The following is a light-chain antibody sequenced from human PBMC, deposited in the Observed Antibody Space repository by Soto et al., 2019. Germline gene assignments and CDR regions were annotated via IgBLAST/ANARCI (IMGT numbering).Light chain of an antibody. J-gene: IGKJ1*01. CDR1: QSVSTS. V-gene: IGKV3-11*01. CDR2: DAS. CDR3: GDRSDWARGT. Sequence: EIVLTQSPATLSLSPGERATLCCRASQSVSTSLVWYQQKPGQAPRLLIFDASHRATGIPVRFSGSGSGTKFALIIRSLDPEDAAVSYCGDRSDWARGTFGKGAKG.